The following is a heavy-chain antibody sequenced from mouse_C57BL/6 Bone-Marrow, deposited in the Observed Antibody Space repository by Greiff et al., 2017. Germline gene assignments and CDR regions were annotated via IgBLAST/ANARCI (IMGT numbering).Heavy chain of an antibody. Sequence: EVHLVESGGGLVKPGGSLKLSCAASGFTFSDYGMHWVRQAPEKGLEWVAYISSGSSTIYYADTVKGRFTISRDNAKNTLFLQMTSLRSGDTAMYYCAREGASYFDYWGQGTTLTVSS. V-gene: IGHV5-17*01. CDR3: AREGASYFDY. D-gene: IGHD6-1*01. CDR2: ISSGSSTI. J-gene: IGHJ2*01. CDR1: GFTFSDYG.